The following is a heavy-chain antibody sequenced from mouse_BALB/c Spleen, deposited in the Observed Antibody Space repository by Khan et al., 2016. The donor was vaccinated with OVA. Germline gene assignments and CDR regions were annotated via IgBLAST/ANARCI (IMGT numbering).Heavy chain of an antibody. J-gene: IGHJ4*01. V-gene: IGHV5-12-1*01. Sequence: EVQVVESGGGLVKPGGSLKLSCAASGFAFGSYDMSWVRQTPEKRLEWVAYISSGGGSTYYLGTVKGRFTISRDNSKNTLYLQMSSLKSEDTAIYNCARHDDYERYAMDYWGQGTSVTVSS. CDR1: GFAFGSYD. CDR3: ARHDDYERYAMDY. D-gene: IGHD2-4*01. CDR2: ISSGGGST.